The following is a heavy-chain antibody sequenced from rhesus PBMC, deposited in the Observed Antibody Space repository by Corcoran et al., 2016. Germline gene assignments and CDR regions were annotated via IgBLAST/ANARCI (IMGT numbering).Heavy chain of an antibody. CDR2: ISNGGGNT. Sequence: EVQLGESGEGLVQPGGSLRLPWEASGSTSRTPDMGRCRQDPGKGLEWVSYISNGGGNTYYADSVKGRFTISRDNSKNTLSLQMNSLRAEDTAVYYCASGAYWGQGVLVTVSS. CDR1: GSTSRTPD. J-gene: IGHJ4*01. V-gene: IGHV3S5*01. D-gene: IGHD6-37*01. CDR3: ASGAY.